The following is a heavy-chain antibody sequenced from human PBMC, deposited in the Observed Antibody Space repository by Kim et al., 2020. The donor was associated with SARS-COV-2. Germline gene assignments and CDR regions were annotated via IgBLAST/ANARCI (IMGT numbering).Heavy chain of an antibody. CDR2: INPNSGGT. CDR1: GYTFTGYY. V-gene: IGHV1-2*04. D-gene: IGHD4-17*01. J-gene: IGHJ6*02. Sequence: ASVKVSCKASGYTFTGYYMHWVRQAPGQGLEWMGWINPNSGGTNYAQKFQGWVTMTRDTSISTAYMELSRLRSDDTAVYYCARVSISVDNDYGDYVDYYYYGMDVWGQGTTVTVSS. CDR3: ARVSISVDNDYGDYVDYYYYGMDV.